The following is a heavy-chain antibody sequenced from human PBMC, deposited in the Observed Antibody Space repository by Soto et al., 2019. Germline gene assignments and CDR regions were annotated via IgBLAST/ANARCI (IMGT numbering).Heavy chain of an antibody. J-gene: IGHJ4*02. D-gene: IGHD3-22*01. CDR2: IGGSGGSP. CDR1: GFTFSSYA. Sequence: LRLSCAASGFTFSSYAMTWVRQAPGKGLEWVSAIGGSGGSPYYADSVKGRFTISRDNSKNTLYLQMNSLRAEDTATYYCSSGYHQRSLDYWGQGTQVTVSS. CDR3: SSGYHQRSLDY. V-gene: IGHV3-23*01.